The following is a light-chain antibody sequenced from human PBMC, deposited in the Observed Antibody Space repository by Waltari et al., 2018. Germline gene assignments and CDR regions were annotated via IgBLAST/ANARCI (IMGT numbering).Light chain of an antibody. Sequence: DTQMTHSPSTLSAFVGDRVTITFGASQSVSRSLPCYQDNQGKALNLLLYEASPLQSGLPSKCSGIGSGTEFTLTISSRQPEDLATYYCQQYNRYVTFGGGTKVEV. V-gene: IGKV1-5*03. CDR3: QQYNRYVT. CDR1: QSVSRS. CDR2: EAS. J-gene: IGKJ4*01.